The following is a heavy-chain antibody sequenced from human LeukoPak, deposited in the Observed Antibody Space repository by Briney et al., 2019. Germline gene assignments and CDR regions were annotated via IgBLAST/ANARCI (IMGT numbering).Heavy chain of an antibody. V-gene: IGHV3-30*02. CDR3: ARDQAGSGHYADH. CDR1: GFTFNNYA. J-gene: IGHJ4*02. Sequence: GGSLRLSCAASGFTFNNYAMHWVRQAPGKGLEWLAFIRIGGTSKYYADFVKGRFTISRDNSKYTVFLQMNSLRPEDTAVYFCARDQAGSGHYADHWGQGTLVTVSS. CDR2: IRIGGTSK. D-gene: IGHD3-10*01.